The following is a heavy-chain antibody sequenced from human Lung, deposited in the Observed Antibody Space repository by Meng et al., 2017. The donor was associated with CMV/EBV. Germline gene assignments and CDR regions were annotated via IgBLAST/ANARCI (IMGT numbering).Heavy chain of an antibody. CDR2: IFSNDEK. J-gene: IGHJ4*02. Sequence: QVTLKESGPVLVKPTETLTLTCPVSGFSLSNARMGVSWIRQPPGKALEWLAHIFSNDEKSYSTSLKSRLTISKDTSKSQVVLTMTNMDPVDTATYYCARIRRKYYDFWSGYSDYWGQGTLVTVSS. V-gene: IGHV2-26*01. CDR3: ARIRRKYYDFWSGYSDY. CDR1: GFSLSNARMG. D-gene: IGHD3-3*01.